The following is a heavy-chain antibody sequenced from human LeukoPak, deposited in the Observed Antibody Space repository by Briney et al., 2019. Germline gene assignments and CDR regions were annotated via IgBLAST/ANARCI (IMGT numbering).Heavy chain of an antibody. D-gene: IGHD2-2*01. V-gene: IGHV1-69*01. CDR2: IIPIFGTA. CDR1: GGTFSSYA. CDR3: ARSPEDIVVVPAAIVYWFDP. Sequence: SVKVSCKASGGTFSSYAISWVRRAPGQGLEWMGGIIPIFGTANYAQKFQGRVTITADESTSTAYMELSSLRSEDTAVYYCARSPEDIVVVPAAIVYWFDPWGQGTLVTVSS. J-gene: IGHJ5*02.